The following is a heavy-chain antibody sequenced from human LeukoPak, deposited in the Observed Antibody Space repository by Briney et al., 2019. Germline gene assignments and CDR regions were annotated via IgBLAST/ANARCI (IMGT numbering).Heavy chain of an antibody. D-gene: IGHD6-13*01. CDR2: VSAYNRDT. J-gene: IGHJ4*02. CDR1: GNTFSTYG. Sequence: ASVKVSCKASGNTFSTYGVIWVRQAPGQGLEWMGWVSAYNRDTNYAQKLQGRVTMTTDTSTSTAYMELRSLRSDDTAVYYCAREPRTYSSSWYEFDYWGQGTLVTVSS. V-gene: IGHV1-18*01. CDR3: AREPRTYSSSWYEFDY.